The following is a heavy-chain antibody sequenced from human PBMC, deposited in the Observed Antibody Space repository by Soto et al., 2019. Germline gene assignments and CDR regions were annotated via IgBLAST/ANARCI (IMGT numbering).Heavy chain of an antibody. Sequence: SETLALTCTFSGGSISSYYWSWIRQPPGKGLEWIGYIYYSGSTNYNPSLKSRVTISVDTSKNQFSLKLSSVTAADTAVYYCARRKYSSSSAWFDPWGQGTLVTVSS. CDR3: ARRKYSSSSAWFDP. CDR1: GGSISSYY. J-gene: IGHJ5*02. CDR2: IYYSGST. V-gene: IGHV4-59*08. D-gene: IGHD6-6*01.